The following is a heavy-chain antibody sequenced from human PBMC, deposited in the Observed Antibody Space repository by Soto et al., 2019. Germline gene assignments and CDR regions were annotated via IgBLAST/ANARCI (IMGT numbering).Heavy chain of an antibody. CDR3: ARTYYYDSSGYYYVWFDPWFDP. CDR1: GGTFSSYA. D-gene: IGHD3-22*01. V-gene: IGHV1-69*13. J-gene: IGHJ5*02. CDR2: IIPIFGTA. Sequence: SVKVSCKASGGTFSSYAISWVRQAPGQGLEWMGGIIPIFGTANYAQKFQGRVTITADESTSTAYMELSSLRSEDTAVYYCARTYYYDSSGYYYVWFDPWFDPWGRG.